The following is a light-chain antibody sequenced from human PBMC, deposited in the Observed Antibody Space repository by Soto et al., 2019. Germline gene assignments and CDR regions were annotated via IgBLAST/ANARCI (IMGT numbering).Light chain of an antibody. CDR3: SSYTSSSTS. CDR1: SSDVGGYNY. V-gene: IGLV2-14*01. CDR2: DVS. J-gene: IGLJ1*01. Sequence: QCVLTQPASVSGSAGQSITISCTGTSSDVGGYNYVSWYQQHPGKAPKLMIYDVSNRPSGVSNRFSGSKSGNTASLTISGLQAEDEADYYCSSYTSSSTSFGTGTKVTVL.